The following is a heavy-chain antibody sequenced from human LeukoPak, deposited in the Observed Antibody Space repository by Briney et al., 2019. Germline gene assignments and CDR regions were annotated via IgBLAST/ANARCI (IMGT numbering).Heavy chain of an antibody. Sequence: GGSLRLSCAASGFTFSSYAMSWVRQAPGKGLEWVSAISGSGGSTYYADSVKGRFTISRVNSKNTLYLQMNSLRAEDTAVYYCAKDLSSSWYYFDYWGQGTLVTVSS. CDR2: ISGSGGST. CDR3: AKDLSSSWYYFDY. V-gene: IGHV3-23*01. J-gene: IGHJ4*02. D-gene: IGHD6-13*01. CDR1: GFTFSSYA.